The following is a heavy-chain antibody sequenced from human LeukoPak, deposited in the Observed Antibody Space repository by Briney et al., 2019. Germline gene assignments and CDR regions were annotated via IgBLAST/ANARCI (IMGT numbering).Heavy chain of an antibody. CDR3: AKDVSFGVVIPLMYYFDY. D-gene: IGHD3-3*01. Sequence: GGSLRLSCAASGFTFSSYAMSWVRQAPGKGLEWVSAISGSGGSTYYADSVKGRFTISRDNSKNTLYLQMNSLRAEDTAVYYCAKDVSFGVVIPLMYYFDYWGQGTLVTVSS. J-gene: IGHJ4*02. V-gene: IGHV3-23*01. CDR2: ISGSGGST. CDR1: GFTFSSYA.